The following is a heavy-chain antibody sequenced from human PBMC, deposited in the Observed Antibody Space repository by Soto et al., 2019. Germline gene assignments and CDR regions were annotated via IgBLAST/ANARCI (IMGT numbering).Heavy chain of an antibody. D-gene: IGHD4-17*01. J-gene: IGHJ6*02. CDR1: GGTFSSYT. CDR3: ARDEGREGPTTVTTYYYYGLDV. CDR2: IIPILGIA. Sequence: EASVKGSCNASGGTFSSYTISWVRQAPGQGLEWMGRIIPILGIANYAQKFQGRVTITADKSTSTAYMELSSLRSEDTAVYYCARDEGREGPTTVTTYYYYGLDVWGQGTTVTVSS. V-gene: IGHV1-69*04.